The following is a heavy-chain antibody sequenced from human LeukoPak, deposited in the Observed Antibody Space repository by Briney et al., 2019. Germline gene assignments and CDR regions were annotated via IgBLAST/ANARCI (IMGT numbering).Heavy chain of an antibody. CDR3: ASLQASDY. CDR2: ISSSSSTI. Sequence: PGGPLRLSCAASGFTFNSYNMNWVRQAPGKGLEWVSYISSSSSTIYYADSVKGRFTISRDNAKNSLYLQMNSLRDEDTAVYYCASLQASDYWGQGTLVTVSS. CDR1: GFTFNSYN. J-gene: IGHJ4*02. V-gene: IGHV3-48*02.